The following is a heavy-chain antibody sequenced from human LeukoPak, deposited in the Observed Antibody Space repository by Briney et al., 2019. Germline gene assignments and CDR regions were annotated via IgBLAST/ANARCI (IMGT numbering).Heavy chain of an antibody. CDR3: ARALGARRDGYNYADY. Sequence: ASVKLSCKASGYTFTSYDINWVRQATGQGLEWMGWMNPNSGNTGYAQKFQGRVTMTRNTSISTAYMELSSLRSEDTAVYYCARALGARRDGYNYADYWGQGTLVTVSS. J-gene: IGHJ4*02. D-gene: IGHD5-24*01. V-gene: IGHV1-8*01. CDR1: GYTFTSYD. CDR2: MNPNSGNT.